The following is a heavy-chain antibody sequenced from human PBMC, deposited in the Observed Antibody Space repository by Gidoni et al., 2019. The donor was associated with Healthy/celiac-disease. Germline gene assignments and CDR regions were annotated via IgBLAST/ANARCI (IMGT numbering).Heavy chain of an antibody. D-gene: IGHD1-26*01. CDR3: ARDPQGSYFTFDY. CDR2: IYSGGST. V-gene: IGHV3-66*02. J-gene: IGHJ4*02. CDR1: GSTVSSKY. Sequence: EVQLVESGGGLVQPGGSLRLSCAASGSTVSSKYMSWVRQAPGKGLEWVSVIYSGGSTYYADSVKGRFTISRDNSKNTLYLQMNSLRAEDTAVYYCARDPQGSYFTFDYWGQGTLVTVSS.